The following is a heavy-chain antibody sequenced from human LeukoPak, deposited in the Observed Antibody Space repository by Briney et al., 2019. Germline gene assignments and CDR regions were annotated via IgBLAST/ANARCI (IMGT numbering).Heavy chain of an antibody. D-gene: IGHD3-9*01. CDR1: GLTFSSYW. V-gene: IGHV3-7*01. J-gene: IGHJ6*02. Sequence: GGPLRLSCAASGLTFSSYWMSWVRQAPGKGLEWVANIKQDGSEKYYVDSVKGRFTISRDNAKNSLYLQMNSLRAEDTAVYYCAATYYDVLTGFTPLYYYGMDVWGQGTTVTVSS. CDR3: AATYYDVLTGFTPLYYYGMDV. CDR2: IKQDGSEK.